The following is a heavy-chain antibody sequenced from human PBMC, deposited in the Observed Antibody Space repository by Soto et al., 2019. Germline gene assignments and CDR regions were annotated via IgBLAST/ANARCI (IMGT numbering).Heavy chain of an antibody. CDR3: ARKLISGGYVAS. CDR1: GGSFSGHY. V-gene: IGHV4-34*12. CDR2: IINSGST. Sequence: QVQLQQWGAGLLKPSETLSLTCAVYGGSFSGHYWSWIRQPPGKGLEWIGEIINSGSTNYNPSLKRRVTISVDSSKNQFSLKLSSVTAADTAVYYCARKLISGGYVASWGQGTPVTVSS. D-gene: IGHD6-25*01. J-gene: IGHJ4*02.